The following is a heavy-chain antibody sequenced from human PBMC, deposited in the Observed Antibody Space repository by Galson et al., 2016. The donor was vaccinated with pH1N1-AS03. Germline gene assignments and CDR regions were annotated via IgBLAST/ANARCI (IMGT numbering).Heavy chain of an antibody. CDR2: TYYRSRWKN. CDR3: AGMQLGALHF. Sequence: CAISGDSVSSNSAAWNWIRLSPSRGLEWLGRTYYRSRWKNGYAVSVKSRIIINPDTSKNQFSLQLNSVTPEDTAIYYCAGMQLGALHFWGRGTLVTVSS. D-gene: IGHD1-1*01. CDR1: GDSVSSNSAA. V-gene: IGHV6-1*01. J-gene: IGHJ4*02.